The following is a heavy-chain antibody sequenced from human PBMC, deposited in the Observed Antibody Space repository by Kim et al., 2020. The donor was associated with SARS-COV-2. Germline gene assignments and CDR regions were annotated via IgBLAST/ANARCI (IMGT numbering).Heavy chain of an antibody. V-gene: IGHV1-69*04. J-gene: IGHJ5*02. CDR3: ARDQLAAAGNNWFDP. D-gene: IGHD6-13*01. Sequence: PKIQGRVTIPADKSTSTDYMELSSLRSEDTAVYYCARDQLAAAGNNWFDPWGQGTLVTVSS.